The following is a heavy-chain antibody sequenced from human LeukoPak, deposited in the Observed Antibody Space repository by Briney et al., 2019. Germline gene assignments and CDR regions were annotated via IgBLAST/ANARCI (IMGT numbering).Heavy chain of an antibody. Sequence: GGSLRLSCAASGFTFSSYSMNWVRQAPGKGLEWVSSISSSSSYIYYADSVKGRFTISRDTAKNSLYLQMNSLRAEDTAVYYCATLSGPSPTGLDYWGQGTLVTVSS. CDR1: GFTFSSYS. CDR2: ISSSSSYI. D-gene: IGHD3-10*01. J-gene: IGHJ4*02. V-gene: IGHV3-21*01. CDR3: ATLSGPSPTGLDY.